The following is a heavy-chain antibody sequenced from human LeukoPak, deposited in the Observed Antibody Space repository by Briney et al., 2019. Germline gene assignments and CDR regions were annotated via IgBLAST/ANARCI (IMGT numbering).Heavy chain of an antibody. J-gene: IGHJ3*02. CDR1: GGSISSSSYY. V-gene: IGHV4-39*07. D-gene: IGHD3-22*01. CDR3: ARAPQEPWGYYDSSGYRDAFDI. CDR2: IYYSGST. Sequence: PSETLSLTCTVSGGSISSSSYYWGWIRQPPGKGLEWIGSIYYSGSTYYNPSLKSRVTISVDTSKNQFSLKLSSVTAADTAVYYCARAPQEPWGYYDSSGYRDAFDIWGQGTMVTVSS.